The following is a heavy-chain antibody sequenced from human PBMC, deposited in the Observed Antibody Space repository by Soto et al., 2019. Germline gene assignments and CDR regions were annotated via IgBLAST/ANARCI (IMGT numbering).Heavy chain of an antibody. J-gene: IGHJ4*02. CDR1: GGSISSGGYY. CDR2: IYYSGST. V-gene: IGHV4-31*03. D-gene: IGHD3-3*01. Sequence: PSETLSLTCTVSGGSISSGGYYWSWIRQHPWKGLEWIGYIYYSGSTYYNPSLKSRVTISVGTSKNQFSLKLSSVTAADTAVYYCARGGATYYDFWSGYFPLDYWGQGXLVTVYS. CDR3: ARGGATYYDFWSGYFPLDY.